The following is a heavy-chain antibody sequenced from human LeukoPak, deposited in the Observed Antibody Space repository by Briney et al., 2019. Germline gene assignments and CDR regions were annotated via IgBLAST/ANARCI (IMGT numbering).Heavy chain of an antibody. CDR1: GYTFTGYY. V-gene: IGHV1-2*02. J-gene: IGHJ4*02. D-gene: IGHD6-19*01. CDR2: INPNSGDT. CDR3: ARNSGRVLGEFDY. Sequence: ASVKVSCKASGYTFTGYYMHWVRQAPGQGLEWMGWINPNSGDTNYVQKFQGRVTMTRDTSISTAYMELSRLRSDDTAVFYCARNSGRVLGEFDYWGQGTLVTLSS.